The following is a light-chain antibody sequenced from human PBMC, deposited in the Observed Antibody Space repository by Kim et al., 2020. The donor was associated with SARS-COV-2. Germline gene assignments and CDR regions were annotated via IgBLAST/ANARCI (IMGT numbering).Light chain of an antibody. CDR1: QSVSSY. J-gene: IGKJ4*01. CDR2: EAS. CDR3: QQRRNWPLT. V-gene: IGKV3-11*01. Sequence: LSPEERATLSCRASQSVSSYLAWYQQKPGQSPRLLIYEASNRATGIPARFSGSGSGTDFTLNICSLEPEDFAIYYCQQRRNWPLTFGGGTKVDIK.